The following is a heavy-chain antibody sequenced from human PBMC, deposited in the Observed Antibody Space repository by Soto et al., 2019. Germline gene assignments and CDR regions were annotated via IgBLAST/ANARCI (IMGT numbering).Heavy chain of an antibody. CDR3: ARESEEHTLNFDS. Sequence: LRLSCAASGFTFTRYSMNWVRQAPGKGLEWVSSISSTTNYIYYGDSMKGRFTISRDNAKNSLYLEMNSLRAEDTAVYYCARESEEHTLNFDSRGQGTLVNVSS. CDR2: ISSTTNYI. CDR1: GFTFTRYS. J-gene: IGHJ4*01. D-gene: IGHD1-26*01. V-gene: IGHV3-21*06.